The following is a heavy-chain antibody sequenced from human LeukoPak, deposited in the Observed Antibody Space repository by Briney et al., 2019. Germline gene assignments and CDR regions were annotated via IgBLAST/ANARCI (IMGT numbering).Heavy chain of an antibody. D-gene: IGHD3-10*01. V-gene: IGHV4-38-2*02. J-gene: IGHJ5*02. CDR1: GYSISSGYY. CDR2: IHQSGST. CDR3: VRDGNYYGYNWFDP. Sequence: SETLSLTCAVSGYSISSGYYWGWSRPPPGKGLEYIGSIHQSGSTYYNPSLKSRVTMSLDTSRNQFSLKLSSVTAADTAVYYCVRDGNYYGYNWFDPWGQGALVTVSS.